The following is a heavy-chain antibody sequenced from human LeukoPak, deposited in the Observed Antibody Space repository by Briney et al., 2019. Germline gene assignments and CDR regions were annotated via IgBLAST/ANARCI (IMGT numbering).Heavy chain of an antibody. Sequence: GWSLRLSCAASGFTFSNYGMQGVRQAPGKGLEWVGVISFDGRLMFYGDSVKGRFIISRDNSKNTLYLQMNTLRAEDTAIYYCVKEITPQVAHAIDPWGQGTLVTVSS. D-gene: IGHD1-14*01. CDR2: ISFDGRLM. CDR3: VKEITPQVAHAIDP. V-gene: IGHV3-30*18. J-gene: IGHJ5*02. CDR1: GFTFSNYG.